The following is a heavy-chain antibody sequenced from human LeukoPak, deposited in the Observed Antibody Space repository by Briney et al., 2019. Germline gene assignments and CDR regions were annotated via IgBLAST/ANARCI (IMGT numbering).Heavy chain of an antibody. J-gene: IGHJ4*02. CDR1: GFTFSSYS. CDR3: ARLFGGVTTFDY. D-gene: IGHD2-8*02. CDR2: MKGDASLI. Sequence: PGGSLRLSCAASGFTFSSYSMNWVRQAPGRGLQWVASMKGDASLIYYVDSVKGRFTISRDNARNSLYMQMNSLRVEDTAVYYCARLFGGVTTFDYWGQGALVTVSS. V-gene: IGHV3-7*01.